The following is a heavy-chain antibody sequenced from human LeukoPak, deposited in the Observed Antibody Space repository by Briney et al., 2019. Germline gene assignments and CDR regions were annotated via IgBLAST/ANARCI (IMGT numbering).Heavy chain of an antibody. CDR1: GGSISSSY. J-gene: IGHJ4*02. CDR3: AKSFSSIWYSLPFDY. V-gene: IGHV4-59*03. D-gene: IGHD6-13*01. Sequence: SETLSLTCTVSGGSISSSYWSWIRQPPGKGLEWIGYISYSGSTNYNPSHKSRVTISVDTSKNQFSLKLSSVTAADTAVYYCAKSFSSIWYSLPFDYWGQGTLVTVSS. CDR2: ISYSGST.